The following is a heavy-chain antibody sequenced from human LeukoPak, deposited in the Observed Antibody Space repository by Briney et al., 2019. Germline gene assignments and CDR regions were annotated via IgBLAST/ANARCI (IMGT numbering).Heavy chain of an antibody. CDR2: IYYSGST. CDR1: GGSISSYY. D-gene: IGHD3-22*01. V-gene: IGHV4-59*12. CDR3: ARDRGAYYYDSSGFDY. J-gene: IGHJ4*02. Sequence: PSETLSLTCTVSGGSISSYYWSWIRQPPGKGLEWIGYIYYSGSTNYNPSLKSRVTISVDTSKNQFSLKLSSVTAADTAVYYCARDRGAYYYDSSGFDYWGQGTLVTVSS.